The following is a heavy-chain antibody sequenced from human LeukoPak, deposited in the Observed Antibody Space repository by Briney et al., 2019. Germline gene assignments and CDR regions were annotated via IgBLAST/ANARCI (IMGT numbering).Heavy chain of an antibody. CDR2: ISGSGGST. Sequence: GGSLRLSCAASGFTFSSYAMSWVRQAPGKGLEWVSAISGSGGSTYYADSVKGRLTISRDNSKNTLYLQMNSLRAEDTAVYYCAKVQDSGSYYNYWGQGTLVTVSS. D-gene: IGHD1-26*01. V-gene: IGHV3-23*01. J-gene: IGHJ4*02. CDR1: GFTFSSYA. CDR3: AKVQDSGSYYNY.